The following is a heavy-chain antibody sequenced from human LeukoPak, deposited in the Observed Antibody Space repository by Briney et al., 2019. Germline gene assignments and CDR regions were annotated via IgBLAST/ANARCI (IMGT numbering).Heavy chain of an antibody. CDR3: ARGRGIQLWYGGFDY. CDR1: GGTFSSYA. Sequence: GASVKVSCKASGGTFSSYAISWVRQAPGQGLEWMGGTIPIFGTANYAQKFQGRVTITADKSTSTAYMELSSLRSEDTAVYYCARGRGIQLWYGGFDYWGQGTLVTVSS. J-gene: IGHJ4*02. D-gene: IGHD5-18*01. V-gene: IGHV1-69*06. CDR2: TIPIFGTA.